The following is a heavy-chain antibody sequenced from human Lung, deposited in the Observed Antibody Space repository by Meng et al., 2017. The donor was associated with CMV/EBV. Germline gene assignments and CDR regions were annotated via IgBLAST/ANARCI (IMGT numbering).Heavy chain of an antibody. D-gene: IGHD2-2*01. J-gene: IGHJ4*02. CDR2: ISPYDGNT. Sequence: ASXXVSXKASGYTFTSYGIIWVRQAPGQGLEWMGWISPYDGNTNYAQTLQDRVTMTTDTPTSTAYMELRSLRSDDTAVYFCARERGYCGTTSCSYSFDYWXQGTXVTVSS. V-gene: IGHV1-18*01. CDR3: ARERGYCGTTSCSYSFDY. CDR1: GYTFTSYG.